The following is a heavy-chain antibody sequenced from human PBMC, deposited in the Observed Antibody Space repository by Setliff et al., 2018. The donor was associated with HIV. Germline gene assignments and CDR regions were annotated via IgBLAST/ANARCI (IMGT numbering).Heavy chain of an antibody. V-gene: IGHV1-69*05. J-gene: IGHJ2*01. Sequence: GASVKVSCKTSGGTFSIFSITWVRQAPGQGLEWMGGIIPVFGPPNYAEKFQRRLTISRDDSRNTLYLQMNSMKSDDTATYYCVGHYYDPLTGYYVWFFDVWGRGTLVTVSS. D-gene: IGHD3-9*01. CDR3: VGHYYDPLTGYYVWFFDV. CDR2: IIPVFGPP. CDR1: GGTFSIFS.